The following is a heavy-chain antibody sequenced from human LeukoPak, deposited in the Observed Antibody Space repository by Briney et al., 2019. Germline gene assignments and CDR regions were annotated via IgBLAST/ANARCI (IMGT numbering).Heavy chain of an antibody. J-gene: IGHJ4*02. D-gene: IGHD3-10*01. V-gene: IGHV1-8*01. Sequence: ASVKVSCKASGYTFTSYDINWVRPATGEGLEWMGWMNPNSGNTGYAQKLQGRVTMTRNTTISTAYMELSSVRSEDTAVYYCARALGYYYGSGSYYPLHYWGQGTLVTVSS. CDR3: ARALGYYYGSGSYYPLHY. CDR2: MNPNSGNT. CDR1: GYTFTSYD.